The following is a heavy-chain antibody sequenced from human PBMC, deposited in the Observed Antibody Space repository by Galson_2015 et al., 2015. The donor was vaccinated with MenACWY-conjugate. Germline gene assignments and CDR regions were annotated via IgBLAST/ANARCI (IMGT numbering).Heavy chain of an antibody. CDR1: GFTFSSSR. CDR2: LSSGSGSI. J-gene: IGHJ4*02. CDR3: ARDPSFSGFDY. V-gene: IGHV3-48*01. D-gene: IGHD3-3*01. Sequence: PLRLPCAASGFTFSSSRMNWVRQAPGKGLAWVSYLSSGSGSIYYADYVKGRFTISRDNAKHSLYLQMNSLRAEDTAVYYCARDPSFSGFDYWGQGTLVTVSS.